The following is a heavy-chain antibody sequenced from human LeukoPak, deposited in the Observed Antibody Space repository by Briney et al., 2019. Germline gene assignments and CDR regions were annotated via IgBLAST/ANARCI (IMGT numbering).Heavy chain of an antibody. CDR3: ARRYYDSSGPFDI. J-gene: IGHJ3*02. CDR1: GYTFTSYF. Sequence: ASVKVSCKASGYTFTSYFMHWVRQAPGQGLAWMGIINPSGGSTSYAQRFQARVTMTRDTSTSTVYMELSSLRSEDTAVYYCARRYYDSSGPFDIWGQGTMVTVSS. CDR2: INPSGGST. D-gene: IGHD3-22*01. V-gene: IGHV1-46*01.